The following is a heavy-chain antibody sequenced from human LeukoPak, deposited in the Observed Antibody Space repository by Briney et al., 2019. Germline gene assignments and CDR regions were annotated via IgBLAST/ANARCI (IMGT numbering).Heavy chain of an antibody. Sequence: ASVKVSCKASGGTFSSYAISWVRQAPGQGLEWMGRIIPILGIANYAQKFQGRVTITADKSTSTAYMELSSLRSEDTAVYYCARGSSGSYSAHYYGMDVWGQGTTVTVSS. J-gene: IGHJ6*02. CDR1: GGTFSSYA. CDR3: ARGSSGSYSAHYYGMDV. CDR2: IIPILGIA. D-gene: IGHD1-26*01. V-gene: IGHV1-69*04.